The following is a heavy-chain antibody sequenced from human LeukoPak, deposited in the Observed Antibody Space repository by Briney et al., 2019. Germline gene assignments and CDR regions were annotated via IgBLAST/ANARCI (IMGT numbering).Heavy chain of an antibody. CDR2: IYPGDSDT. V-gene: IGHV5-51*01. D-gene: IGHD6-19*01. J-gene: IGHJ3*02. Sequence: GESLKISRKGSGYSFTSHWIGWVRQMPGKGLEWMGIIYPGDSDTRYSPSFQGQVTISADKSISTAYLQWSSLKASDTAMYYCARPLEGYSSGWDDAFDIWGQGTMVTVSS. CDR1: GYSFTSHW. CDR3: ARPLEGYSSGWDDAFDI.